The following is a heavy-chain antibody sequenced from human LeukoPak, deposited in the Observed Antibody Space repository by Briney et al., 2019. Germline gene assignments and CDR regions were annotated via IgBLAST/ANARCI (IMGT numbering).Heavy chain of an antibody. D-gene: IGHD5-18*01. CDR1: GGTFSSYA. CDR2: IIPIFGTA. CDR3: ARGEQLWFLSDYYMDV. V-gene: IGHV1-69*01. Sequence: GSSVKVSCKASGGTFSSYAISWVRQAPGQGLEWMGGIIPIFGTANYAQKFQGRVTIPADESPSPAYMELSSLSSEDTAVYYCARGEQLWFLSDYYMDVWGKGTTVTVSS. J-gene: IGHJ6*03.